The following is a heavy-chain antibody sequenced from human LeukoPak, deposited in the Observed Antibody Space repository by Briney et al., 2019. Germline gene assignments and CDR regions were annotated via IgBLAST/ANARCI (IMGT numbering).Heavy chain of an antibody. Sequence: GGSLRLSCAASGFTFSSYAMSWVRQAPGKGLEWVSAISGSGGSTYYADSVKGRFTISRDNSKNTLYLQMNSLRAEDTAAYYCAKVGCSGGSCYSGVRSYYYYGMDVWGQGTTVTVSS. D-gene: IGHD2-15*01. CDR3: AKVGCSGGSCYSGVRSYYYYGMDV. V-gene: IGHV3-23*01. J-gene: IGHJ6*02. CDR2: ISGSGGST. CDR1: GFTFSSYA.